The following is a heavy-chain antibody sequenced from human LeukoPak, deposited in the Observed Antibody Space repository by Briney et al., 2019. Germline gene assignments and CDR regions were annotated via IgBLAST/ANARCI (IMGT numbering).Heavy chain of an antibody. CDR3: ATVAAAGSSVFDY. Sequence: QPGRSLRLSCAASGFTFSSYGMHWVRQAPGKGLEWVAVISYDGRNKYYADPVKGRFTISKDSSKNTLFLQMNSLRPEDTAVYYCATVAAAGSSVFDYWGQGTLVTVSS. D-gene: IGHD6-13*01. J-gene: IGHJ4*02. V-gene: IGHV3-30*03. CDR2: ISYDGRNK. CDR1: GFTFSSYG.